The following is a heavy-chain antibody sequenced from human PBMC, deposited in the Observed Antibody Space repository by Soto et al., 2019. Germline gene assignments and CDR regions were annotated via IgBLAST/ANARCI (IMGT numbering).Heavy chain of an antibody. D-gene: IGHD6-13*01. CDR1: GYTFTTYF. Sequence: QVQLVQSGAEVKKPGASVKVSCKASGYTFTTYFMHWVRQAPGQGLEWMGIINPSDGSTSYAQKSQGRVTMTRDTSTSTVYMELGSLTSEYTALYYCARGLRYSSSWLTCDYWGQGTLVTVSS. CDR2: INPSDGST. CDR3: ARGLRYSSSWLTCDY. V-gene: IGHV1-46*03. J-gene: IGHJ4*02.